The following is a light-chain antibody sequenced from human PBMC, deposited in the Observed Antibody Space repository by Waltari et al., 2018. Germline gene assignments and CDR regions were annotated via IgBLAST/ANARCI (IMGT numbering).Light chain of an antibody. Sequence: IQLTQSPSTLSASVGDRVTITCRASQGISNFLAWYQQKPGKAPEVLIFAASTLRTGVPSRFSCRGSGTDFTLTISSLQPEDFATYFCQQLDTYPRTFGQGTKVEIK. V-gene: IGKV1-9*01. J-gene: IGKJ1*01. CDR3: QQLDTYPRT. CDR1: QGISNF. CDR2: AAS.